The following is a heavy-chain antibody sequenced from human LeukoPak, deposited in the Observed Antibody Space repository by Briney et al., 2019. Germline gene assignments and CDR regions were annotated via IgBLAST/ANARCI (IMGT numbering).Heavy chain of an antibody. J-gene: IGHJ4*02. CDR3: ARGDVYSGYDFLDY. V-gene: IGHV3-74*01. CDR2: IHSDGGTT. CDR1: GFTFSDYW. D-gene: IGHD5-12*01. Sequence: GGSLRLSCAASGFTFSDYWMHWVRQAPGKGLMWVSLIHSDGGTTNYADSVKGRFTISRDNAKNTLYLQMNSLRAEDTAVYYCARGDVYSGYDFLDYWGQGTLVTVSS.